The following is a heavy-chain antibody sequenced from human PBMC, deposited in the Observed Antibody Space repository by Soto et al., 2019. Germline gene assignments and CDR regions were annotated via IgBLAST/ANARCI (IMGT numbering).Heavy chain of an antibody. V-gene: IGHV3-33*01. Sequence: QVQLVESGGGVVQPEKSLRLSCAASGFTFSNYGMQWVHQTPGKGLEWVAGIWFDGSNKYYADSVKGRFTISRDNSKNTLYLQMNSLRAEDTAVYYCVRDSTYGTGTSYGHNWFDPWGQGTLVSVSS. CDR2: IWFDGSNK. CDR3: VRDSTYGTGTSYGHNWFDP. D-gene: IGHD3-10*01. J-gene: IGHJ5*02. CDR1: GFTFSNYG.